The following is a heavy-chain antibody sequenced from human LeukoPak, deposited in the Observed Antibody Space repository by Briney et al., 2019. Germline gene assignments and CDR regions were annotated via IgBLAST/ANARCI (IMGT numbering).Heavy chain of an antibody. CDR2: ISLTGET. D-gene: IGHD1-26*01. Sequence: GSLRLSCAASGFPFNSHHMNWVRQPPGQGLEWIGEISLTGETNYNPSLNGRITMSLDESRNQLSLDLTSVTAADTAIYYCSRESGAFCPFGYWGQGTLVIVPP. CDR1: GFPFNSHHM. V-gene: IGHV4-4*02. J-gene: IGHJ4*02. CDR3: SRESGAFCPFGY.